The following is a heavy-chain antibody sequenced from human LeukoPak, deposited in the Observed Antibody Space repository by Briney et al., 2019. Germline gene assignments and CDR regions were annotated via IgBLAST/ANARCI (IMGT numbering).Heavy chain of an antibody. J-gene: IGHJ4*02. D-gene: IGHD2-8*01. CDR2: ISYDGSNK. CDR1: GITLSRDA. Sequence: PGRSLRLSCAASGITLSRDAIDWVRQAPGQGLEWVAAISYDGSNKYYADSAKGRFTISRDNSKNTLYLQMNSLRLEDTAVYYCARGGANFFDYWGQGTLVTVSS. CDR3: ARGGANFFDY. V-gene: IGHV3-30-3*01.